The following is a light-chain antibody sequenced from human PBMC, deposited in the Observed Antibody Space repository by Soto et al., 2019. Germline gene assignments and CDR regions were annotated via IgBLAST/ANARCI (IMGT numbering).Light chain of an antibody. CDR3: MQALRAPPT. J-gene: IGKJ1*01. CDR2: LGS. V-gene: IGKV2-28*01. CDR1: QSLLYSDGDNY. Sequence: DVVMTQSPLSLGVTPGEPASISCRSSQSLLYSDGDNYLDWYLQKPGQSPQLLIYLGSNRASGVPDRFSGSGSGTDFTLEISRVEAEDVGIYHCMQALRAPPTFGQGTKVDIK.